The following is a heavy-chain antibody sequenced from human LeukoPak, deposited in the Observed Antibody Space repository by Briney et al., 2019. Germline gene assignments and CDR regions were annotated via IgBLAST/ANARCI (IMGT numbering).Heavy chain of an antibody. CDR1: GGTFSSYA. CDR3: ARADSPTDYGSGRDSDYFDY. D-gene: IGHD3-10*01. Sequence: GASVKVSCKASGGTFSSYAISWVRQAPGQGLEWMGGIIPIFGTANYAQKFQGRVTITADESTSTAYMELSSLRSEDTAVYYCARADSPTDYGSGRDSDYFDYWGQGTLVTVSS. V-gene: IGHV1-69*01. J-gene: IGHJ4*02. CDR2: IIPIFGTA.